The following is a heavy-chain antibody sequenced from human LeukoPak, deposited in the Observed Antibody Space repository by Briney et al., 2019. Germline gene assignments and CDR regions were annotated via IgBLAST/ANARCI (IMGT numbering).Heavy chain of an antibody. V-gene: IGHV3-53*01. J-gene: IGHJ4*02. D-gene: IGHD5-24*01. Sequence: GGSLRLSCAASGFNVTTNYMSWVRQAPGKGLEWVSVIYSGGTTYYADSVKGRFTISRDISKNTLSLQMDSLRAEDTAVYYCARGRRDGYNLGYWGQGTLVAVSS. CDR2: IYSGGTT. CDR3: ARGRRDGYNLGY. CDR1: GFNVTTNY.